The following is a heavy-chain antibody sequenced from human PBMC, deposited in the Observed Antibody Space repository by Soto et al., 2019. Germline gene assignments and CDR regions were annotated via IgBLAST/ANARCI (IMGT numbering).Heavy chain of an antibody. V-gene: IGHV3-30*03. D-gene: IGHD2-8*02. Sequence: QVQLVESGGGVVQPGRSLRLSCAASGFTVSSYGMHWVRQAPGKGLEWVAVISRDGGTKYYADSVKGRFTISRDNSRNTLFLEMNSLRGDDIAVYYCTGEVASGYWGQGTLVTASS. CDR3: TGEVASGY. CDR2: ISRDGGTK. J-gene: IGHJ4*02. CDR1: GFTVSSYG.